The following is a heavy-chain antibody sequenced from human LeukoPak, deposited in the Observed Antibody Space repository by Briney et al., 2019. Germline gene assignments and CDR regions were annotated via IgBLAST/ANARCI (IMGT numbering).Heavy chain of an antibody. D-gene: IGHD3-22*01. Sequence: PSETLSLTCTVSGGSFSSGSYYWSWIRQPPGKGLEWIGYIYYSGSTNYNPSLKSRVTISVDTSKNQFSLKLSSVTAADTAVYYCASSTASSGYYGGSTTDYWGQGTLVTVSS. CDR2: IYYSGST. CDR1: GGSFSSGSYY. V-gene: IGHV4-61*01. J-gene: IGHJ4*02. CDR3: ASSTASSGYYGGSTTDY.